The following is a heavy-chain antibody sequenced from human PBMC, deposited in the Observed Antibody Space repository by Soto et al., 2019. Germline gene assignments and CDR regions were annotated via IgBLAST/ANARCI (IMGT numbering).Heavy chain of an antibody. D-gene: IGHD2-15*01. CDR1: GYTFNNYG. Sequence: QVQLVQSGAEVKKPGASVKVSCTASGYTFNNYGISWVRQAPGQGLEWMGGIGPYNGNTDHAQNFQGRVTMTTDTSTNTAYMELRSLRSDDTALYYCARCYCSVGSCYTCWHFDLWGRGTLVTVSS. CDR2: IGPYNGNT. J-gene: IGHJ2*01. CDR3: ARCYCSVGSCYTCWHFDL. V-gene: IGHV1-18*01.